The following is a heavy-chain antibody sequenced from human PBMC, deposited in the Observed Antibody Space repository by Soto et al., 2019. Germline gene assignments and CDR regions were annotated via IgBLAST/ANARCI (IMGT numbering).Heavy chain of an antibody. J-gene: IGHJ3*02. CDR3: ARNLYGRAFDI. Sequence: QAQLEQSGPEVKRPGASLKVSCKASAYTFTSYHISWVRQAPGQGLAWIGWINAFDDDTNYSQKFQDRVTMTAHRSTDTAYLDLRSLGSDDTAIYYCARNLYGRAFDIWGQGTMVTVSS. D-gene: IGHD2-8*01. CDR2: INAFDDDT. V-gene: IGHV1-18*04. CDR1: AYTFTSYH.